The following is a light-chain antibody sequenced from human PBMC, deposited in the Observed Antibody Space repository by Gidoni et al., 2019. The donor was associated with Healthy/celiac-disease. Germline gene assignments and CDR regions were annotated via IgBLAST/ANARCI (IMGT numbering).Light chain of an antibody. CDR1: QSISSY. V-gene: IGKV1-39*01. CDR3: QQSYSTPQA. CDR2: AAS. Sequence: DIQMTPSPSSLSASVGDRVTITCRASQSISSYLNWYQQKPGKAPKLLIYAASSLQSGVPSRFSGSGSGTDFTLTISSQQPEDVATYYCQQSYSTPQAFXGXTKVEIK. J-gene: IGKJ4*01.